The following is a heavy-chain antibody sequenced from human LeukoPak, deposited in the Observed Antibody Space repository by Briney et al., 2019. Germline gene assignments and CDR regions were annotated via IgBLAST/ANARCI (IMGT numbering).Heavy chain of an antibody. D-gene: IGHD3-22*01. V-gene: IGHV3-9*01. CDR1: GFTFSSYW. CDR3: AKDKYYDSSGYADY. Sequence: GGSLRLSCAASGFTFSSYWMSWVRQAPGKGLEWVSGISWDSGSIGYADSVKGRFTISRDNAKNSLYLQMNSLRAEDTALYYCAKDKYYDSSGYADYWGQGTLVTVSS. J-gene: IGHJ4*02. CDR2: ISWDSGSI.